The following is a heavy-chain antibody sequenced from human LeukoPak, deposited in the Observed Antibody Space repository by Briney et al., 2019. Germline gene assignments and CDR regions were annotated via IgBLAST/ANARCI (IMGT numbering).Heavy chain of an antibody. CDR3: AKDRSGIVVVVAATEGGVDFDY. CDR2: ISGSGGST. Sequence: ETLSLTCTVSGGSISSYYWSWIRQPPGKGLEWVSAISGSGGSTYYADSVKGRFTISRDNSKNTLYLQMNSLRAEDTAVYYCAKDRSGIVVVVAATEGGVDFDYWGQGTLVTVSS. V-gene: IGHV3-23*01. D-gene: IGHD2-15*01. J-gene: IGHJ4*02. CDR1: GGSISSYY.